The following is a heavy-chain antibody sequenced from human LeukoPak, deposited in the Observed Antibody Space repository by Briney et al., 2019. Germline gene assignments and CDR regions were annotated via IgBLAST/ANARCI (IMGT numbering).Heavy chain of an antibody. D-gene: IGHD3-16*01. Sequence: SETLSLTCTVSGGSISSGGYYWSWIPHHPGKGLEWIGYIYYSASTYYNPSLKSRVTISVDTSKNQFSLKLSSVTAADTAVYYCARGGDFDFWGQGTLVTVSS. CDR1: GGSISSGGYY. CDR3: ARGGDFDF. V-gene: IGHV4-31*03. CDR2: IYYSAST. J-gene: IGHJ4*02.